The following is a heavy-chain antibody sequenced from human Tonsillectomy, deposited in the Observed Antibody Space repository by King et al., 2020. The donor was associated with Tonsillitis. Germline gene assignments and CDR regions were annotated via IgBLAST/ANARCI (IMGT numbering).Heavy chain of an antibody. D-gene: IGHD6-6*01. V-gene: IGHV3-9*01. CDR2: ISWNSDGV. J-gene: IGHJ6*03. CDR3: AKASTSSDYYYYMDV. Sequence: QLVQSGGGLVQPGRSLRLSCAASGFTFDDYAMHWVRQAPGKGLEWVSGISWNSDGVGYADSVKGRFTISRDNAKNSLYLQMNSLRPEDTALYYCAKASTSSDYYYYMDVWGKGTTVTVSS. CDR1: GFTFDDYA.